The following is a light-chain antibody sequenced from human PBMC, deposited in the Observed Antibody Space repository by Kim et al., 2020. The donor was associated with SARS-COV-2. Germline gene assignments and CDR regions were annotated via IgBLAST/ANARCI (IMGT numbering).Light chain of an antibody. CDR2: DAS. CDR3: KQYTSLPT. V-gene: IGKV1-33*01. J-gene: IGKJ5*01. Sequence: DIQMTQSPSSLSASLVDRVTITCQASHDIRNSLNWYQLKPGKAPKLLIYDASNLEAGVPSRFTGRGSETDFTFTINSMQPEDIATYYCKQYTSLPTFGKLTRLEIK. CDR1: HDIRNS.